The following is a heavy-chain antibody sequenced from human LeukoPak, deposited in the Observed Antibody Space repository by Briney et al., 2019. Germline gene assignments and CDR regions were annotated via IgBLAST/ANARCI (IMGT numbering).Heavy chain of an antibody. V-gene: IGHV3-11*05. CDR2: ISSSSSYT. Sequence: PGGPLRLSCAASGFTFSDYYMSWIRQAPGKGLEWVSYISSSSSYTHYADSVKGRFTISRDNAKNSLYLQMNSLRAEDTAVYYCARDHYDSSGYSRDFWGEGPLVSVST. D-gene: IGHD3-22*01. J-gene: IGHJ4*02. CDR1: GFTFSDYY. CDR3: ARDHYDSSGYSRDF.